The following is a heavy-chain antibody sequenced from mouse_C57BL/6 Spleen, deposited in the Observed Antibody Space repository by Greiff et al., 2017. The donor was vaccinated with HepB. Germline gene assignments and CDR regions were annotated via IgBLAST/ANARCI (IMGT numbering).Heavy chain of an antibody. Sequence: VQLKESGPELVKPGASVKMSCKASGYTFTDYNMHWVKQSHGKSLEWIGYINPNNGGTSYNQKFKGKATLTVNKSSSTAYMELRSLTSEDSAVYYCARGRRGAMDYWGQGTSVTVSS. J-gene: IGHJ4*01. CDR1: GYTFTDYN. CDR2: INPNNGGT. V-gene: IGHV1-22*01. CDR3: ARGRRGAMDY.